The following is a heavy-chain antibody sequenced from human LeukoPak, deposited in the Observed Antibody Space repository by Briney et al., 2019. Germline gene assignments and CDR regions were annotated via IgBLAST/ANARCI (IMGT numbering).Heavy chain of an antibody. J-gene: IGHJ4*02. CDR1: GDTISSHY. V-gene: IGHV4-59*11. CDR2: IYYSGST. D-gene: IGHD3-22*01. Sequence: PSETLSLTCSVSGDTISSHYWSWIRQSPGEGLEWIAYIYYSGSTNYNPSLKSRVTISVDTSKNQFSLKLSSVTAADTAVYYCARMYYYDNSFDYWGQGTLVTVSS. CDR3: ARMYYYDNSFDY.